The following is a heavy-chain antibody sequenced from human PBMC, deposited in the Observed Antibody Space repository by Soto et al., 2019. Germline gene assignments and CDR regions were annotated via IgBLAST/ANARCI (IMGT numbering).Heavy chain of an antibody. V-gene: IGHV4-31*03. D-gene: IGHD4-17*01. CDR2: ISSSGKT. CDR1: GDSIDNTAVF. CDR3: ARHLSGDYPNSNWFDP. Sequence: SETLSLTCSVSGDSIDNTAVFWNWIRQHPEKGLEWIGYISSSGKTYYNPSLKSRVTMSLDTSRNQFSLNLTSVTAADTAVYFCARHLSGDYPNSNWFDPWGQGTLVTVSS. J-gene: IGHJ5*02.